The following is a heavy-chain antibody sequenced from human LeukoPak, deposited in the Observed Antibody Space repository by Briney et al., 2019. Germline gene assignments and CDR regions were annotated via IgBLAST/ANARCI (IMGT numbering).Heavy chain of an antibody. J-gene: IGHJ6*02. CDR2: INHSGST. V-gene: IGHV4-34*01. Sequence: PSETLSLTCAVYGGSFSGYYWSWIRQPPGKGLEWIGEINHSGSTNYNPSLKSRVTISVDMSKNQFSLKLSSVTATDTAVYYCARLGDYYYGMDVWGQGTTVTVSS. D-gene: IGHD3-16*01. CDR1: GGSFSGYY. CDR3: ARLGDYYYGMDV.